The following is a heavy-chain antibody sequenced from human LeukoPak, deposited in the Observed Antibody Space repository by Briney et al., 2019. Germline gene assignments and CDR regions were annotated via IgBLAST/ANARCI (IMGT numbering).Heavy chain of an antibody. V-gene: IGHV3-7*01. J-gene: IGHJ4*02. Sequence: PGGSLRLSCAASGFTFNSHAITWVRQAPGKGLEWVANIREDGSDKHYVDSVRGRFTISRDNAKNSLHLQMNSLRAEDTATYYCARDPEMEKGRDGLDHWGQGTLVIVSS. CDR2: IREDGSDK. D-gene: IGHD5-24*01. CDR3: ARDPEMEKGRDGLDH. CDR1: GFTFNSHA.